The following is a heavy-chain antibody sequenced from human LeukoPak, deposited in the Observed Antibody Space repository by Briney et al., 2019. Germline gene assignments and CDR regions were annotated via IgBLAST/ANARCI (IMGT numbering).Heavy chain of an antibody. J-gene: IGHJ3*02. V-gene: IGHV4-59*01. D-gene: IGHD3-22*01. CDR1: GGSISNYY. CDR2: IYYSGST. CDR3: ARLGDTSGYYYGAFDI. Sequence: MPSETLSLTCTVSGGSISNYYWSWIRQPPGKGLEWIGYIYYSGSTKYNPSLKSRVTISVDTSKNQFSLRLSSVTAADTAVYYCARLGDTSGYYYGAFDIWGRGTMVTVSS.